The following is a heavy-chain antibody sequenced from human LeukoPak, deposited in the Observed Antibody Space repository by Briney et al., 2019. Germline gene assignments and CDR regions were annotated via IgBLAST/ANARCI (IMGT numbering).Heavy chain of an antibody. CDR3: VRQMVGASFDY. CDR1: GFNFMTYG. D-gene: IGHD1-26*01. Sequence: HSGGSLRLSCAASGFNFMTYGMHWVRQAPGKGLEWVANIKQDGSETYYVDSVRGRFTFSRDNAENSVYLQMNSLRAEDTAVYYCVRQMVGASFDYWGQGTLVTVSS. J-gene: IGHJ4*02. CDR2: IKQDGSET. V-gene: IGHV3-7*01.